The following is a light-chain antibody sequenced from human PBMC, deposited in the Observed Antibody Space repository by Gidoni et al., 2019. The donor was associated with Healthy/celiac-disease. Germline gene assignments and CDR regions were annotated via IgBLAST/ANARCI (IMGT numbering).Light chain of an antibody. V-gene: IGLV3-1*01. J-gene: IGLJ2*01. CDR3: QAWDSSTVV. CDR2: QDS. CDR1: KLGDKY. Sequence: SYELTKPPSVSVSPGQTASITCSGDKLGDKYACWYQQKPGQSPVLVIYQDSKPPSGLPERFSGSNSGNTATLTISGTHAMDDADYYCQAWDSSTVVFGGGTKLTVL.